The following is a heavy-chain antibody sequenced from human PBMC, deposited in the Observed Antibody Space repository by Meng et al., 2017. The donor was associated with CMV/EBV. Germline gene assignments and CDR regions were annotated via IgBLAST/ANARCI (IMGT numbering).Heavy chain of an antibody. CDR2: INHSGST. CDR1: RGSFSRYY. J-gene: IGHJ4*02. D-gene: IGHD3-16*01. Sequence: GERGSFSRYYWSWIRQPPGKGLEWIGEINHSGSTNYNPSLKSRVTISVDTSKNQFSLKLSSVTAADTAVYYCARFRWSPAWGAFDYWGQGTLVTVSS. V-gene: IGHV4-34*01. CDR3: ARFRWSPAWGAFDY.